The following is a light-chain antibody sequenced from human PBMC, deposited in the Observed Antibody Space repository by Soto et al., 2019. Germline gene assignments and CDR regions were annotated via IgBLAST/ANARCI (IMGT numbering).Light chain of an antibody. Sequence: EIVLTQSPGTLSLSPGERVTLSCRASQSVSNNYLAWYQQRPGQAPRTLIYGASSRATGIPDRFSGSGSGTDFTLSISGLEPEDSAVYYCQQYGNSLTFGGGTKVEIK. CDR3: QQYGNSLT. CDR1: QSVSNNY. CDR2: GAS. J-gene: IGKJ4*01. V-gene: IGKV3-20*01.